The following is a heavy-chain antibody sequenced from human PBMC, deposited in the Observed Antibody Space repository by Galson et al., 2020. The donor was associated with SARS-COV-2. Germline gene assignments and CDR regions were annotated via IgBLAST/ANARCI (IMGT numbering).Heavy chain of an antibody. CDR3: ARENWGSSDI. CDR1: GFAFSKFN. D-gene: IGHD7-27*01. Sequence: GGSLRLSCSASGFAFSKFNMHWVRQTPGTGLEWLTLIWMDGSKMYYVDSVKGRFTVSGDNAKNTLYLEMNSLRVEDTAVYYCARENWGSSDIWGQGTLVTVSS. J-gene: IGHJ4*02. V-gene: IGHV3-33*01. CDR2: IWMDGSKM.